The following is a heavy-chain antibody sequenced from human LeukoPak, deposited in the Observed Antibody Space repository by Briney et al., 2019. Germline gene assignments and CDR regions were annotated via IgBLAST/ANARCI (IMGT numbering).Heavy chain of an antibody. CDR2: IYYSGST. J-gene: IGHJ4*02. D-gene: IGHD1-26*01. V-gene: IGHV4-39*01. CDR3: ARHVKTIVGATEFDY. Sequence: SETLSLTGTVPGGSISSSSYYWGGSRQPPGKGLEWVGSIYYSGSTYYNPSLKSRVTISVDTSKNQFSLKLSSVTAADTAVYYCARHVKTIVGATEFDYWGQGTLVTVSS. CDR1: GGSISSSSYY.